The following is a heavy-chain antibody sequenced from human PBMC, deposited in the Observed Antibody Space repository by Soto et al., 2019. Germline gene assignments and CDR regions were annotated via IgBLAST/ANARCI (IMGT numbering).Heavy chain of an antibody. CDR1: EFTVSNNY. CDR3: VRGDNWNDEASDY. Sequence: PGGSLRLSCAASEFTVSNNYMNWVLQAPGKGLEWVSVIYSGGSTDYADSVKGRFTISRDNFKNTLYLQMNSLRAEDTAVYYCVRGDNWNDEASDYWGQGTLVTVSS. D-gene: IGHD1-1*01. J-gene: IGHJ4*02. V-gene: IGHV3-66*01. CDR2: IYSGGST.